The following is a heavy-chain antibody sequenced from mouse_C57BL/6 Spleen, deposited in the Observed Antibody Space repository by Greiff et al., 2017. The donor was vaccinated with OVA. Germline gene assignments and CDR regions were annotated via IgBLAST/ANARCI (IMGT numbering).Heavy chain of an antibody. CDR2: IRLKSDNYAT. Sequence: VQLQESGGGLVQPGGSMKLSCVASGFTFSNYWMNWVRQSPEKGLEWVAQIRLKSDNYATHYAESVKGRFTISRDDSKSSVYLQMNNLRAEDTGIYYCTDYYDYDGFAYWGQGTLVTVSA. CDR3: TDYYDYDGFAY. V-gene: IGHV6-3*01. J-gene: IGHJ3*01. CDR1: GFTFSNYW. D-gene: IGHD2-4*01.